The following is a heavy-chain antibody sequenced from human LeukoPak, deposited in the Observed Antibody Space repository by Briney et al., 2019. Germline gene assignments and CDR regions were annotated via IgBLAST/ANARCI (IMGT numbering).Heavy chain of an antibody. D-gene: IGHD6-19*01. J-gene: IGHJ4*02. Sequence: PGRSLRLSCAVSGFPFSIYETNWVRQAPGKGLEWVSNIVSSGTTRYYADSVKGRFSISRNNAKNSLYLQMNKLTVEDTGVYYCARLAVASDFDYWGQGALVTVSS. V-gene: IGHV3-48*03. CDR1: GFPFSIYE. CDR2: IVSSGTTR. CDR3: ARLAVASDFDY.